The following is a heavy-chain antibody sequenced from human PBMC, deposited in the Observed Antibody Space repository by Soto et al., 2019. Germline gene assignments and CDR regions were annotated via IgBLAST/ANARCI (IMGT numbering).Heavy chain of an antibody. D-gene: IGHD3-9*01. Sequence: EVQLLESGGGLVQPGGSLRLSCAVSGFTFSSYGMSWVRQAPGKGLEWVAATSGSGGSTYYADSVKGRFTISRDNSKNTLYLQMNSLRAEDTAVYYCARTKLRYFDWSTYYYYGMDVWGQGTTVTVSS. CDR2: TSGSGGST. CDR3: ARTKLRYFDWSTYYYYGMDV. V-gene: IGHV3-23*01. CDR1: GFTFSSYG. J-gene: IGHJ6*02.